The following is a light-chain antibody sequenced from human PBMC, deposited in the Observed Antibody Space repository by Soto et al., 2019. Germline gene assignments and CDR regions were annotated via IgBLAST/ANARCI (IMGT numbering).Light chain of an antibody. V-gene: IGKV1-5*01. CDR2: DAS. J-gene: IGKJ2*01. CDR3: QQYNSYLYT. CDR1: QSISTW. Sequence: DIPMTQSPSTLSASVGDRVTITCRASQSISTWLAWYQQKPGKAPNLLIYDASSLESGVPPRFSGSGSGTEFTLTISSLRPDDFATYYCQQYNSYLYTFGQGTKLEIK.